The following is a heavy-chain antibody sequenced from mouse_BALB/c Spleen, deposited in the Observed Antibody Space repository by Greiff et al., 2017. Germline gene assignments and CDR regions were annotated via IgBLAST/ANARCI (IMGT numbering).Heavy chain of an antibody. V-gene: IGHV1-80*01. Sequence: QVQLQQSGAELVRPGSSVKISCKASGYAFSSYWMNWVKQRPGQGLEWIGQIYPGDGDTNYNGKFKGKATLTADKSSSTAYMQLSSLTSEDSAVYFCARSNDGYYSMDYWGQGTSVTVSS. CDR2: IYPGDGDT. CDR3: ARSNDGYYSMDY. D-gene: IGHD2-3*01. CDR1: GYAFSSYW. J-gene: IGHJ4*01.